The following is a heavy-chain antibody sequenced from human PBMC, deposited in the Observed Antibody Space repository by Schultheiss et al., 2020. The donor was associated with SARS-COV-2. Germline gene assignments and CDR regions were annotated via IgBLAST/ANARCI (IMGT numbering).Heavy chain of an antibody. CDR1: GGSFSGYY. D-gene: IGHD3-3*01. CDR2: IYYSGST. Sequence: SETLSLTCAVYGGSFSGYYWSWIRQPPGKGLEWIGSIYYSGSTNYNPSLKSRVTISVDTSKNQFSLKLSSVTAADTAVYYCARRLITYYDFWSGYYTLDVWGQGTTVTVSS. J-gene: IGHJ6*02. V-gene: IGHV4-34*01. CDR3: ARRLITYYDFWSGYYTLDV.